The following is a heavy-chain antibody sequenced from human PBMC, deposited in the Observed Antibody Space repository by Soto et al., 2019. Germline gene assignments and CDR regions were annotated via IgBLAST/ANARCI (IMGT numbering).Heavy chain of an antibody. CDR2: IWYDGSNK. Sequence: GGSLRLSCAASGFTFSSYGMHWVRQAPGKGLEWVAVIWYDGSNKYYADSVKGRFTISRDNSKNTLYLQMNSLRAEDTAVYYCARGLYYYDSSGYPSSGYFDYWGQGTLVTVSS. CDR1: GFTFSSYG. CDR3: ARGLYYYDSSGYPSSGYFDY. J-gene: IGHJ4*02. V-gene: IGHV3-33*01. D-gene: IGHD3-22*01.